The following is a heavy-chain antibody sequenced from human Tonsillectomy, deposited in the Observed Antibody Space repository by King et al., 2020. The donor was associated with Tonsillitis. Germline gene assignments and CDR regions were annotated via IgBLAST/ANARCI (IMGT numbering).Heavy chain of an antibody. D-gene: IGHD3-3*01. J-gene: IGHJ5*02. CDR2: FNPEDGET. CDR1: GYTFTDDY. Sequence: QLVQSGAELKRPGTTVKISCKVTGYTFTDDYMHWVKQAPGKGLEWVGLFNPEDGETRYADQFQGRVSISADTSTGTAYMEMSSLRSEDTAVYYCATDPRSGGPWGQGTLVTVSS. V-gene: IGHV1-69-2*01. CDR3: ATDPRSGGP.